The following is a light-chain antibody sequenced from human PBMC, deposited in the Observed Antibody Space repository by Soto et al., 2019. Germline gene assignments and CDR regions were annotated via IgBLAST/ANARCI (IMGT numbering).Light chain of an antibody. V-gene: IGKV3-11*01. CDR3: QQRSNWPPFS. J-gene: IGKJ3*01. Sequence: LTQSPSSLALSPGERATLSCRASQSVSSYLVWYQQKPGQAPRLLIYDASTRATDVPARFSGSGSGTDFTLTISSLEPEDFAVYYCQQRSNWPPFSFGPGTTVDIK. CDR1: QSVSSY. CDR2: DAS.